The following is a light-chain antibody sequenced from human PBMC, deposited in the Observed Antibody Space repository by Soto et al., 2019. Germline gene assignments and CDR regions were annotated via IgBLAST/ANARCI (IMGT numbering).Light chain of an antibody. CDR3: HQYNSYPWT. Sequence: DIQMTQSPSTLSASVGDRVTITCRASQSISSWLAWYQQKPGKAPKLLIYKEYSLESGVSSRFSGSGSATEFTLSISSLQSDDFATYSCHQYNSYPWTFGQGTKVDIK. CDR1: QSISSW. J-gene: IGKJ1*01. CDR2: KEY. V-gene: IGKV1-5*03.